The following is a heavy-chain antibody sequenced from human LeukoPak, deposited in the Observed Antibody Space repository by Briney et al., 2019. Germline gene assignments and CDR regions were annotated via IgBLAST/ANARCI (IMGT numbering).Heavy chain of an antibody. D-gene: IGHD2-15*01. CDR2: FYTSGST. J-gene: IGHJ5*02. CDR1: GDSISSGYY. V-gene: IGHV4-4*07. CDR3: ARQGYCGGTTCYSSWFDP. Sequence: SETLSLTCSVSGDSISSGYYWSWIRQPAGKGLEWIGRFYTSGSTIYNPSLKSRVTMSVDTSKNQFSLKLTSVTAADTAVYYCARQGYCGGTTCYSSWFDPWGQGTLVTVSS.